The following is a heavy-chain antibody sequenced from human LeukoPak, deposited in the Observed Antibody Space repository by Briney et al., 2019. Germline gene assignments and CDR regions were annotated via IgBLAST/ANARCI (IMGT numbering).Heavy chain of an antibody. J-gene: IGHJ6*02. V-gene: IGHV4-59*08. Sequence: SETLSLTCTVSGGSISSYYWSWIRQPPGKGLEWIGYIYYSGSTNYNPSLKSRVTISVDTSKNQFSLKLSSVTAADTAVYYCARHGWAPYYDFWSGYDFSYYYYGMDVWGQGTTVTVSS. CDR3: ARHGWAPYYDFWSGYDFSYYYYGMDV. CDR2: IYYSGST. D-gene: IGHD3-3*01. CDR1: GGSISSYY.